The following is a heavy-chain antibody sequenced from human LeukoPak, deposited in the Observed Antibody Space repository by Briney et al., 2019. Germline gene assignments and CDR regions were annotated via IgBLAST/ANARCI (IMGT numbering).Heavy chain of an antibody. Sequence: PSETLSLTCSVSDGSISSSIYYWGWIRQPPGKGLEWIGSIYYSGSTYYNPSLKGRVTISVDTSKNQFSLKLSSVTAADTAVYYCASGPMRYCYGFDSSGWSYYFDYWGQGTLVTVSS. D-gene: IGHD6-19*01. CDR2: IYYSGST. J-gene: IGHJ4*02. CDR3: ASGPMRYCYGFDSSGWSYYFDY. CDR1: DGSISSSIYY. V-gene: IGHV4-39*01.